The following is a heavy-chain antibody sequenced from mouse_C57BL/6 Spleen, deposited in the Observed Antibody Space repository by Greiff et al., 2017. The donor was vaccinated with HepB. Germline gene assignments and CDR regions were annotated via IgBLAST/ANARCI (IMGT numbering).Heavy chain of an antibody. V-gene: IGHV1-80*01. CDR3: AREVNWDRYFDV. CDR1: GYAFSSYW. CDR2: IYPGDGDT. D-gene: IGHD4-1*01. J-gene: IGHJ1*03. Sequence: QVQLKESGAELVKPGASVKISCKASGYAFSSYWMNWVKQRPGKGLEWIGQIYPGDGDTNYNGKFKGKATLTADKSSSTAYMQLSSLTSEDSAVYFCAREVNWDRYFDVWGTGTTVTVSS.